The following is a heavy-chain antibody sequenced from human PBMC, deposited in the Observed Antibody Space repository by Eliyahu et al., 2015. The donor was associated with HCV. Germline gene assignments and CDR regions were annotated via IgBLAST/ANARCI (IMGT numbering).Heavy chain of an antibody. V-gene: IGHV3-15*01. D-gene: IGHD2-15*01. CDR3: AIGHLDSGGSHHNFFHH. J-gene: IGHJ4*02. Sequence: SLRLSCAASGFTVSDAWMYWVRQAPGKGLEWVGRIKSKTDGETTDYAAPVKGRFTISGDDSKNMVYLQMSSLKIEDTAVYYCAIGHLDSGGSHHNFFHHWGQGTLVTVSS. CDR2: IKSKTDGETT. CDR1: GFTVSDAW.